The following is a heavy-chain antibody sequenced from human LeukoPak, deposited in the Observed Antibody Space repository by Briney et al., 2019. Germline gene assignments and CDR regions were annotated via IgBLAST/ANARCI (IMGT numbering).Heavy chain of an antibody. CDR3: ARGLRIRYFDWLLSDAFDI. Sequence: SETLSLTCAVYGGSFSGYYWSWIRQPPGKGLEWIGEINHSGSTNYNPSLKSRVTISVDTSKNQFSLKLSSVTAADTAVYYCARGLRIRYFDWLLSDAFDIWGQGIMVTVSS. CDR2: INHSGST. D-gene: IGHD3-9*01. J-gene: IGHJ3*02. V-gene: IGHV4-34*01. CDR1: GGSFSGYY.